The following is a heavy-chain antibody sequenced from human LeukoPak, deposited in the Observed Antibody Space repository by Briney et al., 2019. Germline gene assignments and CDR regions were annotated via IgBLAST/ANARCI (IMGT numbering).Heavy chain of an antibody. CDR1: GFTFSSYS. J-gene: IGHJ4*02. Sequence: PGGSLRLSCAASGFTFSSYSMNWVRQAPGKGLEWVSSISSSSSYIYYADSVEGRFTISRDNAKNSLYLQMNSLRAEDTAVYYCARDSMSSPVYWGQGTLVTVSS. CDR3: ARDSMSSPVY. CDR2: ISSSSSYI. D-gene: IGHD1-26*01. V-gene: IGHV3-21*01.